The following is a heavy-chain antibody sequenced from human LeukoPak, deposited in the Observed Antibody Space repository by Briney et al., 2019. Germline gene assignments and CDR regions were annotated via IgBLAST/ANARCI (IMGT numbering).Heavy chain of an antibody. D-gene: IGHD4-11*01. V-gene: IGHV4-34*01. CDR1: GGSFSGYY. CDR2: INHSGST. CDR3: VSPGLHDAFDV. Sequence: PSETLSLTCAVYGGSFSGYYWSWIRQPPGKGLEWIGEINHSGSTNYNPSLKSRVTISVDTSKNQFSLKLTSVTAADTAVYFCVSPGLHDAFDVWGLGTMVTVSS. J-gene: IGHJ3*01.